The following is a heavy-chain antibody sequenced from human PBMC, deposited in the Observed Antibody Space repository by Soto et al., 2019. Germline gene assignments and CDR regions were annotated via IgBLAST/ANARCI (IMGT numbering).Heavy chain of an antibody. J-gene: IGHJ6*02. CDR3: ARQAMVRGVINYGMDV. V-gene: IGHV5-10-1*01. D-gene: IGHD3-10*01. CDR2: IDPSDSYT. Sequence: GESLKISCKGSGYSFTSYWISWVRQMPGKGLEWMGRIDPSDSYTNYSPSFQGHVTISADKSISTAYLQWSSLKASDTAMYYCARQAMVRGVINYGMDVWGQGTTVTVS. CDR1: GYSFTSYW.